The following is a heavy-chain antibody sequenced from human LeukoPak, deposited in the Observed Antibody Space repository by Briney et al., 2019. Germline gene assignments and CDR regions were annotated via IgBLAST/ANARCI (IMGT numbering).Heavy chain of an antibody. D-gene: IGHD3-10*01. CDR1: GFSLSTSGVG. CDR3: AHSDTYYYGSGSYYPNWFDP. CDR2: IYWDDDK. V-gene: IGHV2-5*02. J-gene: IGHJ5*02. Sequence: ESCPTLVKPTQTLTLTCTFSGFSLSTSGVGVGWIRQPPGKALEWHALIYWDDDKRYSPSLKSRLTITKDTSKNQVVLIMTNMDPVDTATYYCAHSDTYYYGSGSYYPNWFDPWGQGTLVTVSS.